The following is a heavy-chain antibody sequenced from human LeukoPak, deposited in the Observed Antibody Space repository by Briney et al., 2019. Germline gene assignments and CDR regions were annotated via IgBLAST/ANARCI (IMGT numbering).Heavy chain of an antibody. CDR2: ISGSGGST. J-gene: IGHJ4*02. Sequence: SGGSLRLSCAASGFTFSSYAMSWVRQAPGKGLEWVSAISGSGGSTYYAASVKGRFTISRDNSKNTLYLQMNRLKPYDTAVYYCVIKTRIQLWSLCDYWGQGTLVTVSS. V-gene: IGHV3-23*01. D-gene: IGHD5-18*01. CDR1: GFTFSSYA. CDR3: VIKTRIQLWSLCDY.